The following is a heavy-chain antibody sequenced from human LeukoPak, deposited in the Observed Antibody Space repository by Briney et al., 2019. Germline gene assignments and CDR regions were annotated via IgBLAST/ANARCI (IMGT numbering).Heavy chain of an antibody. J-gene: IGHJ4*02. CDR1: GFTVSSNY. D-gene: IGHD5-12*01. CDR2: IYSGGST. CDR3: AREWDSGSSSIDY. Sequence: GGSLRLSCAASGFTVSSNYMSWVRQAPGNGLVWVSVIYSGGSTYYADSVKGRFTISRDNAKNSLNLQMNSLRAEDTAIYYCAREWDSGSSSIDYWGPGILVTVSS. V-gene: IGHV3-53*01.